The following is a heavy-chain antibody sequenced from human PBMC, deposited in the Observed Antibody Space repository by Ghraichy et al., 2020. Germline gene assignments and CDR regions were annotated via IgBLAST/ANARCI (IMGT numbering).Heavy chain of an antibody. CDR3: AKDLGKQYYYDSSGPVGGVY. D-gene: IGHD3-22*01. V-gene: IGHV3-23*01. Sequence: ESLNISCAASGFTFSSYAMSWVRQAPGKGLEWVSAISGSGGSTYYADSVKGRFTISRDNSKNTLYLQMNSLRAEDTAVYYCAKDLGKQYYYDSSGPVGGVYWGQGTLVTVSS. CDR2: ISGSGGST. CDR1: GFTFSSYA. J-gene: IGHJ4*02.